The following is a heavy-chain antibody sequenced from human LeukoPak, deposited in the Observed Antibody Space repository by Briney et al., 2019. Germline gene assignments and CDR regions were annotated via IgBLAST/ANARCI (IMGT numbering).Heavy chain of an antibody. Sequence: GASVKVSCKVSGYIFTVYGISWVRQAPGQGLEWIGWINTFSGSTYYAQKFQGRVTMTTDTSTSTAYMDLRSLRSDDTAVYYCARWGYDFWSGYSDYWGQGTLVTVSS. CDR1: GYIFTVYG. CDR2: INTFSGST. J-gene: IGHJ4*02. D-gene: IGHD3-3*01. CDR3: ARWGYDFWSGYSDY. V-gene: IGHV1-18*01.